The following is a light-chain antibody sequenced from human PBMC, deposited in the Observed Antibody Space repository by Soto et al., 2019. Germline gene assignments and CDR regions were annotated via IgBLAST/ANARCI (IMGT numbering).Light chain of an antibody. J-gene: IGKJ5*01. CDR3: QQRSNFIT. V-gene: IGKV3D-20*02. Sequence: EIVLTQTPGTLSLSPGERATLSCRASQSVSSSYLAWYQQKPGQAPRLLIYGASSRATGIPDRFSGSGSGTDFPLTISRLEPEDFAVYYCQQRSNFITFGQGTRVEIK. CDR2: GAS. CDR1: QSVSSSY.